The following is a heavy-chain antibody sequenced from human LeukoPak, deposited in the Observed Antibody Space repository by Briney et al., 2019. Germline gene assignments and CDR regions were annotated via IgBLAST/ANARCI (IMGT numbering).Heavy chain of an antibody. Sequence: GGSLRLSCAASGFTFSRYGMIWVRQAPGKGLQWVSLINDKGDTTTYADSVKGRYTISRDNSKKTLYLQMNSLRVEDTAIYYCTNYYGSGSYSDFWGQGTLVTVSS. D-gene: IGHD3-10*01. J-gene: IGHJ4*02. CDR1: GFTFSRYG. CDR3: TNYYGSGSYSDF. CDR2: INDKGDTT. V-gene: IGHV3-23*01.